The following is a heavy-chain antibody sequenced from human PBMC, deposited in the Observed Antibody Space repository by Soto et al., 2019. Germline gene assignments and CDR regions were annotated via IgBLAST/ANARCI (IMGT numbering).Heavy chain of an antibody. V-gene: IGHV1-69*13. CDR1: GGTFSSYA. J-gene: IGHJ4*02. CDR2: IIPIFGTA. Sequence: SVKVSCKASGGTFSSYAISWVRQAPGQGLEWMGGIIPIFGTANYAQKFQGRVTITADESTSTAYMELSSLGSEDTAVYYCARSLGPIYVWGSYRYLNFDYWGQGTLVTSPQ. CDR3: ARSLGPIYVWGSYRYLNFDY. D-gene: IGHD3-16*02.